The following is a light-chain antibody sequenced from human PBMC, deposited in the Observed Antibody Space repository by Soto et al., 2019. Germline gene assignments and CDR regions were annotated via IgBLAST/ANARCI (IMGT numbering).Light chain of an antibody. Sequence: IVWPQYTATLSLSPGERATLSGRASQSVSTYLAWYQQKRGQAPRLLIYDASSRATGIPDRFSGSGSGTDFTLTISRLEPEDFAVYYCQQRSNWITFGQRTRLEIK. CDR1: QSVSTY. J-gene: IGKJ5*01. V-gene: IGKV3-11*01. CDR3: QQRSNWIT. CDR2: DAS.